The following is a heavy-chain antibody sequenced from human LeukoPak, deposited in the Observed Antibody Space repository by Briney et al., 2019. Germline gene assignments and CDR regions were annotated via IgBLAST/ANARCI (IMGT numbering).Heavy chain of an antibody. J-gene: IGHJ3*02. CDR1: GFSLGTSGVG. Sequence: SGPTLVNPTQTLTLTCTFSGFSLGTSGVGVGWIRQPPGKALEWLALIYWNDDKRYSPSLKSRLTITKDTSKNQVVLTMTNMDPVDTATYYCALNSITIFGVVDDAFDIWGQGTMVTVSS. V-gene: IGHV2-5*01. D-gene: IGHD3-3*01. CDR3: ALNSITIFGVVDDAFDI. CDR2: IYWNDDK.